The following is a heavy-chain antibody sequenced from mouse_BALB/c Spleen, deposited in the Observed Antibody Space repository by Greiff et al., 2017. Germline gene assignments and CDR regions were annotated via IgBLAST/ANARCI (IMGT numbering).Heavy chain of an antibody. CDR1: GFSLSTYGIG. CDR3: ARGYDYRGPWFAY. CDR2: IWWNDNK. D-gene: IGHD2-4*01. V-gene: IGHV8-11*01. J-gene: IGHJ3*01. Sequence: QVTLKESGPGILQPSQTLSLTCSFSGFSLSTYGIGVGWIRQPSGKGLEWLAHIWWNDNKYYNTALKSRLSISKDTSNNQVFLKIASVDTADTATYYCARGYDYRGPWFAYWGQGTLVTVSA.